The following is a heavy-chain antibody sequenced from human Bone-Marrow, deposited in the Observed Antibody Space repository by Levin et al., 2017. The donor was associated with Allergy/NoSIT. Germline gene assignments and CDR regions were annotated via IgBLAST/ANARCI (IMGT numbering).Heavy chain of an antibody. J-gene: IGHJ4*02. CDR3: ARHSYSSSWFDY. CDR2: IYYSGST. CDR1: GGSISSDY. D-gene: IGHD6-13*01. Sequence: KASETLSLTCTVSGGSISSDYWSWIRQPPGKGLEWIGYIYYSGSTKYNPSLKSRVSISVVTSRDQFSLRLSSVTAADTAVYYCARHSYSSSWFDYWGQGTLVTVSS. V-gene: IGHV4-59*08.